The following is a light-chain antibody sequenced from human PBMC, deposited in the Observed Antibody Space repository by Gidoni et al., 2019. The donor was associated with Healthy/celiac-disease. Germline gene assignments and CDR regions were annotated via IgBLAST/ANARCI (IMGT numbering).Light chain of an antibody. V-gene: IGLV1-44*01. Sequence: QSVLTQPPSASGTPGQRVTISCSGSSSNIGSNTVTWYQQLPGTAPKLLIYSNNQRPSGVPDRFSGSKSGTSASLAISGLQSEDEADYYCAAWDDSLNGDVVFGGGIKLTVL. J-gene: IGLJ2*01. CDR1: SSNIGSNT. CDR3: AAWDDSLNGDVV. CDR2: SNN.